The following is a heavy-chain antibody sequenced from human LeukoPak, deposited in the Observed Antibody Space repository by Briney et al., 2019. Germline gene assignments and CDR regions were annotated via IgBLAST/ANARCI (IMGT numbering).Heavy chain of an antibody. V-gene: IGHV3-43D*04. Sequence: PGGSLRLSCAASGFTFDDYAMHWVRQAPGKGLEWVSLISWDGGSTYYADSVKGRFTISGDNSRHTLYLQMNSLGAEDTALYYCAKDKEYSGFGPILSGYYYGMDVWGKGTTVTVSS. J-gene: IGHJ6*04. CDR1: GFTFDDYA. CDR3: AKDKEYSGFGPILSGYYYGMDV. CDR2: ISWDGGST. D-gene: IGHD5-12*01.